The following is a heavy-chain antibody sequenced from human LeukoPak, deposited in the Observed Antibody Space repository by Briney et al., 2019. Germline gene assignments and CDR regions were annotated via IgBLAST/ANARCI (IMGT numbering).Heavy chain of an antibody. V-gene: IGHV4-59*12. CDR1: GGSISNKY. D-gene: IGHD5-18*01. CDR3: ARVPRGNSYGHFDY. J-gene: IGHJ4*02. Sequence: SETLSLTCTVSGGSISNKYWSWIRQPPGKGLEWIGYIYYSGNTYYNPSLKSRVTISVDTSKNQFSLKLSSVTAADTAVYYCARVPRGNSYGHFDYWGQGTLVTVSS. CDR2: IYYSGNT.